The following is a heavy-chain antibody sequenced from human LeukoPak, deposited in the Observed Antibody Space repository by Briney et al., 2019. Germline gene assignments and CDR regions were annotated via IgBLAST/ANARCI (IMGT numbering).Heavy chain of an antibody. Sequence: ASVKVSCKASGYTFTSYDINWVRQATGQGLEWMGWMNPNSGNTGYAQKFQGRVTMTRNTSISTAYMELSSLRSEDSAVYYCARGRDGDYEGNWDYYYGMDVWGQGTTVTVFS. D-gene: IGHD4-17*01. CDR2: MNPNSGNT. CDR1: GYTFTSYD. J-gene: IGHJ6*02. CDR3: ARGRDGDYEGNWDYYYGMDV. V-gene: IGHV1-8*01.